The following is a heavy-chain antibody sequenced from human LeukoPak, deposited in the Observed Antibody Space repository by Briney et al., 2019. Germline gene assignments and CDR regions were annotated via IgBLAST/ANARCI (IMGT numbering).Heavy chain of an antibody. Sequence: SETLSLTCTVSGGSTSSGDYYWSWIRQPPGKGLEWIGYIYYSGSTYYNPSLKSRVTISVDTSKNQFSLKLSSVTAADTAVYYCARGYYDSSGSRYFQHWGQGTLVTVSS. CDR3: ARGYYDSSGSRYFQH. CDR2: IYYSGST. V-gene: IGHV4-30-4*01. D-gene: IGHD3-22*01. CDR1: GGSTSSGDYY. J-gene: IGHJ1*01.